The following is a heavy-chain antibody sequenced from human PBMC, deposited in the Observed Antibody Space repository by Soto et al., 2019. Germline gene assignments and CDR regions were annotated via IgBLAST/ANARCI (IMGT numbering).Heavy chain of an antibody. J-gene: IGHJ4*02. CDR2: ISSSSSYI. D-gene: IGHD6-6*01. V-gene: IGHV3-21*01. Sequence: PGGSLRLSCAASGFTFSSYSMNWVRQAPGKGLEWVSPISSSSSYIYYADSVKGRFTISRDNAKNSLYLQMNSLRAEDTAVYYCARSPTYSSSAEFDYWGQGTLVTVSS. CDR3: ARSPTYSSSAEFDY. CDR1: GFTFSSYS.